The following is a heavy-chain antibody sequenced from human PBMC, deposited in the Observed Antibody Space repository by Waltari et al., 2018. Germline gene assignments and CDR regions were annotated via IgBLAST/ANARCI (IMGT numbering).Heavy chain of an antibody. J-gene: IGHJ4*02. CDR3: AREGGGVVVPANFDY. CDR2: IYTSGST. CDR1: GGSIRSYY. V-gene: IGHV4-4*07. D-gene: IGHD2-2*01. Sequence: QVQLQESGPGLVKPSETLSLTCTASGGSIRSYYWSWIRQPAGKGLEWIGRIYTSGSTNYNPSLKSRVTMSVDTSKNQFSLKLSSVTAADTAVYYCAREGGGVVVPANFDYWGQGTLVTVSS.